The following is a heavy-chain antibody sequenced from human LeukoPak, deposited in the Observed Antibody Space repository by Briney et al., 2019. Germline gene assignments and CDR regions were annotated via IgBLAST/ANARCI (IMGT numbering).Heavy chain of an antibody. V-gene: IGHV1-3*01. CDR2: SNAGNGNT. D-gene: IGHD3-10*01. CDR3: ATDSYGSGSYSLVDYYYMDV. CDR1: GYTFTSYA. Sequence: GASVKVSCKASGYTFTSYAMHWVRQAPGQRLEWMGWSNAGNGNTKYPQKFQGRVTMTTSTSTSTAYMELRSLRSDDTAVYYCATDSYGSGSYSLVDYYYMDVWGKGTTVTVSS. J-gene: IGHJ6*03.